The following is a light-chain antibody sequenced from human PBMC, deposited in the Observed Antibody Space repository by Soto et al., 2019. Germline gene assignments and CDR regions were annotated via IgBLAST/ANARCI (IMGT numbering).Light chain of an antibody. CDR1: QSVSSN. J-gene: IGKJ1*01. Sequence: EIVMTQSPATLSVSPGERATLSCRASQSVSSNLAWYQQKPGQAPRLLIYGASTRATGIPARFSGSGSGTEFTPTISSLQSEDFAVYYCQHYNNWPPWTFGQGTKVKIK. V-gene: IGKV3-15*01. CDR3: QHYNNWPPWT. CDR2: GAS.